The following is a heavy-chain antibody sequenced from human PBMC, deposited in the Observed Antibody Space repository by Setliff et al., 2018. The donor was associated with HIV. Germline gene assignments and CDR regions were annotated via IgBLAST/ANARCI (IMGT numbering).Heavy chain of an antibody. CDR3: AREFPGGTKGFDY. V-gene: IGHV1-46*01. J-gene: IGHJ4*02. Sequence: KVSCKASGYTFTSYILHWVRQAAGQGLEWVGRIAPSSGGIHYAQKFQDRVTMTRDTSTSTVYMDLSRLRSEDTAVYYCAREFPGGTKGFDYWGQGTLVTVSS. D-gene: IGHD1-1*01. CDR2: IAPSSGGI. CDR1: GYTFTSYI.